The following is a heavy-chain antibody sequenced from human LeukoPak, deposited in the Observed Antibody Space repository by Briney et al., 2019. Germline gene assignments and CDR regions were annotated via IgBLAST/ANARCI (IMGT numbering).Heavy chain of an antibody. D-gene: IGHD3-22*01. J-gene: IGHJ4*02. CDR1: GFTFRSYS. CDR2: ISSSNEAT. V-gene: IGHV3-48*01. CDR3: AKCSPAPYYDSSGYYDFDY. Sequence: GGSLRLSCAASGFTFRSYSLTWVRQAPGKGLEWVSYISSSNEATSYADSVKGRFTISRDNPRNTLYMQMNSLRAEDTAVYYCAKCSPAPYYDSSGYYDFDYWGQGTLVTVSS.